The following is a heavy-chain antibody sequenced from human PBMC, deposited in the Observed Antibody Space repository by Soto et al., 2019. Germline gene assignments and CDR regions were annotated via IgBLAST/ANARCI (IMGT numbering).Heavy chain of an antibody. CDR3: TIEPSYDILTGYQTRDLMVV. Sequence: GGSLRLSCTASGFPFGDYAMRWFRQAPGKGLEREGFLRRKAYGGTTEYAASVKGRVTNSRDDSKSIAYLQMNSLKTEDTAVYYCTIEPSYDILTGYQTRDLMVVWGQGTTVTVSS. D-gene: IGHD3-9*01. CDR1: GFPFGDYA. V-gene: IGHV3-49*03. J-gene: IGHJ6*02. CDR2: LRRKAYGGTT.